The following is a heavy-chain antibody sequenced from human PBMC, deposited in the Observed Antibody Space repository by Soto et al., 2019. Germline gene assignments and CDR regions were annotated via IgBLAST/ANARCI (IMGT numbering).Heavy chain of an antibody. V-gene: IGHV1-18*01. J-gene: IGHJ6*02. Sequence: QVQLVQSGAEVKKPGASVKVSCKASGYTFTSYGISWVRQAPGQGLEWMGWISAYNGNTNYAQKLQGRVTMTTDTYTSTAYMELRSLRSDDTAVYYCARDQQYDFWSGYQSYYYYGMDVWGQGTTVTVSS. CDR3: ARDQQYDFWSGYQSYYYYGMDV. CDR1: GYTFTSYG. CDR2: ISAYNGNT. D-gene: IGHD3-3*01.